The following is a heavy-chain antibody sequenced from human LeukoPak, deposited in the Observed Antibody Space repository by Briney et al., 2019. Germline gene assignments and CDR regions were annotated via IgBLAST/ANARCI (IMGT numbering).Heavy chain of an antibody. D-gene: IGHD2-2*01. CDR3: ARVIGSDTRDYYLGY. J-gene: IGHJ4*02. CDR2: TKHSEST. V-gene: IGHV4-34*01. Sequence: PTETLSLTCAVYGGSFSDYYWSWIRQSPGKGLEWIGAIKSTGTTNWLGETKHSESTNYNPSLKSRVTISVDTSKNQFSLKLTSVTAADTAVYYCARVIGSDTRDYYLGYWGQGTLVTVYS. CDR1: GGSFSDYY.